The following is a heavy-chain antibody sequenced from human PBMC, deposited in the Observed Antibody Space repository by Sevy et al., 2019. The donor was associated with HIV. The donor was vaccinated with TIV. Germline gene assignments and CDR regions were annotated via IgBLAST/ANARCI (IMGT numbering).Heavy chain of an antibody. D-gene: IGHD5-18*01. CDR2: IISSGTTL. Sequence: GGSLRLSCAASGLTFSDYYMSWIRQAPGKGLEWLSYIISSGTTLYSADSVKGRFAISRDNAKNSLYLQMNSLRAEDTAVYFCVGRGYSYTYSWSYHFDYWGQGALVTVSS. J-gene: IGHJ4*02. V-gene: IGHV3-11*01. CDR3: VGRGYSYTYSWSYHFDY. CDR1: GLTFSDYY.